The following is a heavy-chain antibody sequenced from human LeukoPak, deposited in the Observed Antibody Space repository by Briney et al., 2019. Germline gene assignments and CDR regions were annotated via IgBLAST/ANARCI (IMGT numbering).Heavy chain of an antibody. Sequence: GGSLRLSCAASGFTFSRHWMYWVRQAPGKGLEWVANIKQDGSAKPYVDSVKGRFTISRDNAKNSLFLQMNSLRAEDTAVYYCARDNGWSADFWGQGTLVTVPS. CDR2: IKQDGSAK. CDR3: ARDNGWSADF. D-gene: IGHD2-15*01. CDR1: GFTFSRHW. V-gene: IGHV3-7*03. J-gene: IGHJ4*02.